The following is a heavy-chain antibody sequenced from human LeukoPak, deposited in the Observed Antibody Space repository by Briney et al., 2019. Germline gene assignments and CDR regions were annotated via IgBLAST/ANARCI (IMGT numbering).Heavy chain of an antibody. V-gene: IGHV1-8*01. CDR3: AKDDYYDTSGYRD. CDR1: GYTFTSYD. J-gene: IGHJ4*02. Sequence: GASVKVSCKASGYTFTSYDINWVRQATGQGLEWMGWMNPNSGNTGYAQKFEGRVTMTRNTSISTAYMELSSLRSEDTAVYYCAKDDYYDTSGYRDWGQGTLVTVSS. D-gene: IGHD3-22*01. CDR2: MNPNSGNT.